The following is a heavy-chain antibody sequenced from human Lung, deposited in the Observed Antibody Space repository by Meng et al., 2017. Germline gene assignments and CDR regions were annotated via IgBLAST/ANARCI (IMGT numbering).Heavy chain of an antibody. Sequence: QVQLVQSGAEVKKPGASVNVSCKASGYTFTTYAMHWVRQAPGQRLEWMGWINAGNGNTKYSQKFQGRVTITNDTSASTAYMELTSLTSEDTAIYYCKSYANSDYFDYWGPGTLVTVSS. CDR1: GYTFTTYA. V-gene: IGHV1-3*01. CDR3: KSYANSDYFDY. CDR2: INAGNGNT. D-gene: IGHD4/OR15-4a*01. J-gene: IGHJ4*02.